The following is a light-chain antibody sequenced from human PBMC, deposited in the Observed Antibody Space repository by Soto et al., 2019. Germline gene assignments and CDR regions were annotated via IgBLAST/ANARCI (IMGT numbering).Light chain of an antibody. CDR2: EVS. CDR3: RSFTSSRTLL. J-gene: IGLJ2*01. V-gene: IGLV2-14*01. Sequence: QSALTQPASVSGSPGQSITISCTGSSSDVGGYNYVSWYQQHPGKAPKLMIYEVSNRPSGVSNRLSGSKSGNTASLTISGLQPEDEADYYCRSFTSSRTLLFGGGTKLTVL. CDR1: SSDVGGYNY.